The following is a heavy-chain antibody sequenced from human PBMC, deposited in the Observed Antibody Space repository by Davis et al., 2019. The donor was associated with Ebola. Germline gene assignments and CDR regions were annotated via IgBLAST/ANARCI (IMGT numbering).Heavy chain of an antibody. CDR1: GFTFSSYS. D-gene: IGHD2-15*01. J-gene: IGHJ4*02. Sequence: PGGSLRLSCAASGFTFSSYSMNWVRQAPGKGLEWVAATTIGGATTFYADSVEGRFTISRDNAKDLLFLQLSSLRVEDTAIYYCATNHRAAWVFDNWGQGTLVSVSS. CDR3: ATNHRAAWVFDN. V-gene: IGHV3-48*01. CDR2: TTIGGATT.